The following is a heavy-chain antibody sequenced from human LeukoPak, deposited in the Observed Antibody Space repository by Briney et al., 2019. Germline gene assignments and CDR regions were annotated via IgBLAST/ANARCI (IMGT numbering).Heavy chain of an antibody. Sequence: ASVKVSCKASGYTFTSYGISWVRQAPGQGLEWMGWISAYNGNTNYAQKLQGRVTMTRDTSTTVVYMELSSLRSDDTAIYYCARGKVYASGTYNLDPWGQGTLVTVSS. CDR2: ISAYNGNT. CDR1: GYTFTSYG. V-gene: IGHV1-18*01. J-gene: IGHJ5*02. D-gene: IGHD3-10*01. CDR3: ARGKVYASGTYNLDP.